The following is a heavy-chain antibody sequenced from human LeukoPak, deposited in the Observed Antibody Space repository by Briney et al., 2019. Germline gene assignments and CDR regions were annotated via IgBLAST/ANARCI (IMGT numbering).Heavy chain of an antibody. CDR1: GGSISSSNW. CDR3: ARTSITIFGVVIMGAFDI. CDR2: IYHSGST. J-gene: IGHJ3*02. V-gene: IGHV4-4*02. Sequence: SGTLSLTCAVSGGSISSSNWWSWVRQPPGKGLEWIGEIYHSGSTNYNPSLKSRVTISVDKSKNQFSLKLSSVTAADTAVYYCARTSITIFGVVIMGAFDIWGQGTMVTVSS. D-gene: IGHD3-3*01.